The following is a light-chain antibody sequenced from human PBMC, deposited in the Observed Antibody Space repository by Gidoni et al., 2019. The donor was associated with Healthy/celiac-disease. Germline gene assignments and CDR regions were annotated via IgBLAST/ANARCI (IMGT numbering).Light chain of an antibody. CDR3: QQYGSSPNT. CDR1: QSVSSIY. Sequence: EIVLTQSPGTLSLSPGERATLSCRASQSVSSIYLAWYQQKPGQAPRLLIYGASSRATGIPDRFIGSGSGTDFTLTISRLEPEDFAVYYCQQYGSSPNTFGPGTKVDIK. V-gene: IGKV3-20*01. CDR2: GAS. J-gene: IGKJ3*01.